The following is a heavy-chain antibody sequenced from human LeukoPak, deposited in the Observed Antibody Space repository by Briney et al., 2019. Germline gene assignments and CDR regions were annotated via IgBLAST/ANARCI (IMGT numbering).Heavy chain of an antibody. CDR2: IYDSGST. V-gene: IGHV4-59*01. Sequence: SETLSLTCTVSGGSISSYYWSWIRQPPGKGLEWIGYIYDSGSTKYNPSLKSRVTISVDTSKNQFSLNLHSVTAADTAVYYCARDGIAAAGDNPLSYYYGMDVWGKGTTVTVSS. CDR3: ARDGIAAAGDNPLSYYYGMDV. CDR1: GGSISSYY. D-gene: IGHD6-13*01. J-gene: IGHJ6*04.